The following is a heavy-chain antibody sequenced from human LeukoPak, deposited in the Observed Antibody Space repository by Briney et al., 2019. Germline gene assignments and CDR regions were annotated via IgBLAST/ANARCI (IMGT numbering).Heavy chain of an antibody. J-gene: IGHJ4*02. Sequence: GGSLRLSCAPSGFTFSSHWMHWARQPPGKGRVWVSRINSDGSSTSYADSVKGRFTISRDNAQNTLYLQMNSLRAEDTAVYYCARNYYDSSGYPDYWGQGTLVTVSS. V-gene: IGHV3-74*01. CDR2: INSDGSST. CDR1: GFTFSSHW. D-gene: IGHD3-22*01. CDR3: ARNYYDSSGYPDY.